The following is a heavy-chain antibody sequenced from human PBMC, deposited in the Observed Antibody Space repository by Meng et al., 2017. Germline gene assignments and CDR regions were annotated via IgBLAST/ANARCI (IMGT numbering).Heavy chain of an antibody. D-gene: IGHD3-22*01. CDR3: AVTYYYDSSGYYYNFDY. V-gene: IGHV1-69*06. CDR2: IIPIFGTA. CDR1: GGTFSSYA. J-gene: IGHJ4*02. Sequence: HAPAVQCWALVKKPGSSAKVLCKASGGTFSSYAISWVRQAPGQGLEWMGGIIPIFGTANYAQKFQGRVTITADKSTSTAYMELSSLRSEDTAVYYCAVTYYYDSSGYYYNFDYWGQGTLVTVSS.